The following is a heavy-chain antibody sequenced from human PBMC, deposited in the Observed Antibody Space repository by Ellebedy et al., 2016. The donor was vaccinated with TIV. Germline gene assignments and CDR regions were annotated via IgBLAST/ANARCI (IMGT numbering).Heavy chain of an antibody. CDR1: GDTFSNYA. J-gene: IGHJ4*02. CDR2: IIPILDTA. Sequence: SVKVSXXASGDTFSNYAISWVRQAPGQGLEWMGGIIPILDTATYAHKFQGRFTITADESTSTVYMDLSSLISEDTAVYYCARGADRYCTGGKCYRDFDSWGQGTLVTVSS. V-gene: IGHV1-69*13. D-gene: IGHD2-15*01. CDR3: ARGADRYCTGGKCYRDFDS.